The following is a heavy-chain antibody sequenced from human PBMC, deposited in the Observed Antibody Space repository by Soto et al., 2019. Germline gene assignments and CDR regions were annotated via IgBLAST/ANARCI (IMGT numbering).Heavy chain of an antibody. J-gene: IGHJ3*02. V-gene: IGHV1-24*01. Sequence: GASVKVSCKVSGYTLTELSMHWVRQAPGKGLEWMGGFDPEDGETIYAQKFQGRVTMTEDTSTDTAYMELSSLRSGDTAVYYCATGSMITFGGAPRGAFDIWGQGTMVTVSS. CDR3: ATGSMITFGGAPRGAFDI. CDR2: FDPEDGET. CDR1: GYTLTELS. D-gene: IGHD3-16*01.